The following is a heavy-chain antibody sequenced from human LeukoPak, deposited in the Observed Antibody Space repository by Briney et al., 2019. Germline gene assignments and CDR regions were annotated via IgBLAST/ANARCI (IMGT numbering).Heavy chain of an antibody. Sequence: GGSLRLSCAASGFTFSSYGMHWVRQAPGKGLEWVAVIWYDGSNKYYADSVKGRFTISRDNSKNTLYLQMNSLRAEDTAVYYCAREKAYYDSSGYLGYWGLGTLVTVSS. CDR1: GFTFSSYG. D-gene: IGHD3-22*01. V-gene: IGHV3-33*01. CDR3: AREKAYYDSSGYLGY. J-gene: IGHJ4*02. CDR2: IWYDGSNK.